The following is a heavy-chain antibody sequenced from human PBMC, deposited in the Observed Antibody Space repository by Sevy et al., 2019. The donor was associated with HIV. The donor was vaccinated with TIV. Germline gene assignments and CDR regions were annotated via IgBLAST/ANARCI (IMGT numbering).Heavy chain of an antibody. D-gene: IGHD6-13*01. J-gene: IGHJ4*02. Sequence: GGSLRLSCAASGFTLSSYWVNWVRQAPGKGLEWVANINQDGNKKYYVDSVKGRFTISRDNNMNSVHLQMNSLRAEDTAVYYCVRAMAAAQSYWGQGALVTVSS. CDR2: INQDGNKK. CDR1: GFTLSSYW. CDR3: VRAMAAAQSY. V-gene: IGHV3-7*01.